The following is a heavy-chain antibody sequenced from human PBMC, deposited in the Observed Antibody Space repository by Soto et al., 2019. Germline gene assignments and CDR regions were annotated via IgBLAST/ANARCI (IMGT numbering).Heavy chain of an antibody. CDR3: ARSSGTYSDFDY. D-gene: IGHD1-26*01. J-gene: IGHJ4*01. CDR1: GYSFTAYC. V-gene: IGHV1-2*02. CDR2: INPNSGGT. Sequence: QVHLVQSGAEVKKSGASVKVSCEASGYSFTAYCVHWVRQAPGQGLEWMGWINPNSGGTNYAQRFQGRVAKTTDTSTNTAYMELNSLKSDDTALYFCARSSGTYSDFDYWGQGTQVTVSS.